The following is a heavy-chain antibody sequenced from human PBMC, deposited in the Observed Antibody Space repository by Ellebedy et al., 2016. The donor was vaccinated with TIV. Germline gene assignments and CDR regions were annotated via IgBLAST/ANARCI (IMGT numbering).Heavy chain of an antibody. D-gene: IGHD5-18*01. J-gene: IGHJ4*02. Sequence: GESPKISCAASAFTLSSYWMSWVRQAPGKGLEWVASIKQDGSEIYYVDSVKGRFTISRDNSKNSLYLQMYSLRAEDTAVYYCVRVGYSYRGGPFDYWGQGTLVTVSS. CDR3: VRVGYSYRGGPFDY. CDR1: AFTLSSYW. V-gene: IGHV3-7*03. CDR2: IKQDGSEI.